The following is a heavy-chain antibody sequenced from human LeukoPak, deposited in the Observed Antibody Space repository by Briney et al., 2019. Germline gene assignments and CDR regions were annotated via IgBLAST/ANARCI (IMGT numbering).Heavy chain of an antibody. J-gene: IGHJ3*02. V-gene: IGHV1-69*04. Sequence: SVKVSCKASGGTFSSYAISWVRQAPGQGLEWMGRIIPILGIANYAQKFQGRVTITADKSTSTAYMELSSLRSEDTAVYYCARVSSSWHNAFDIWGQGTKVTVSS. CDR1: GGTFSSYA. CDR2: IIPILGIA. CDR3: ARVSSSWHNAFDI. D-gene: IGHD6-13*01.